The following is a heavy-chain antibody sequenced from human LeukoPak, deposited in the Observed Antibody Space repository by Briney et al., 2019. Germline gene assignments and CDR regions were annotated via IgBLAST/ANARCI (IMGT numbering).Heavy chain of an antibody. V-gene: IGHV1-18*01. CDR3: ARDVSTVTTRGDYFYYMDV. Sequence: ASVKVSCKASGYTVTTYGNNWVRQAPGQGLEWMGWISAYSGHTKYAQRLQGRVTMTTDTSTNTAYMQLTSLRSDDTAVYYCARDVSTVTTRGDYFYYMDVWGKGTTVTVSS. CDR1: GYTVTTYG. J-gene: IGHJ6*03. D-gene: IGHD4-17*01. CDR2: ISAYSGHT.